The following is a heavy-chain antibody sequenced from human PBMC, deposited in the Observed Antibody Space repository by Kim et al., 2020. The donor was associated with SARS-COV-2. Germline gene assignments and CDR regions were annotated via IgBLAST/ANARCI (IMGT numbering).Heavy chain of an antibody. CDR3: AGLPERVGERDFYDI. V-gene: IGHV4-59*08. CDR1: GGSISNYY. D-gene: IGHD3-10*01. Sequence: SETLSLTCTVSGGSISNYYWCWIRQPPGKGLEWIGYIHYSGSTNYNPSLKSRVTISVDTSKNQFSLTLTSVTAADTAVYYCAGLPERVGERDFYDIW. J-gene: IGHJ3*02. CDR2: IHYSGST.